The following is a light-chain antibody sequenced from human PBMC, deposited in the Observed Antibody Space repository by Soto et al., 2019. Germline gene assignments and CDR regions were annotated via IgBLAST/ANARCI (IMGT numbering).Light chain of an antibody. CDR2: DAS. CDR3: QQRSSWPLT. J-gene: IGKJ4*02. CDR1: QSVSISS. Sequence: EIVLTQSPGTLSLSAGERATLSCRASQSVSISSLAWYQQKPGQAPRLLIYDASSRATGIPERFSGSGSGTDFTLTISRLEPEDFAVYCCQQRSSWPLTFGGGTKVEIK. V-gene: IGKV3D-20*02.